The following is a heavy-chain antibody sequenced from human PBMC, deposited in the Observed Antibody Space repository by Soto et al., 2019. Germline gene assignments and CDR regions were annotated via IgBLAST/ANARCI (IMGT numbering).Heavy chain of an antibody. CDR3: ARMCGGDCHYGMDV. D-gene: IGHD2-21*02. Sequence: QVQLQESGPGLVKPSQTLSLTCTVSGGSISSGGYYWSWIRQHPGKGLEWIGYIYYSGSTYYTPPLKTRVTISVDTSKNSLSLKLSSMTAADTAVYYCARMCGGDCHYGMDVWGQGTTVTVSS. J-gene: IGHJ6*02. CDR1: GGSISSGGYY. CDR2: IYYSGST. V-gene: IGHV4-31*03.